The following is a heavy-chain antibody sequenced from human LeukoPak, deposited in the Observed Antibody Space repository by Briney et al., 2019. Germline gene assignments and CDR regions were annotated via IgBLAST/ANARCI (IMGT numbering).Heavy chain of an antibody. CDR1: GGSISSSSYY. CDR2: IYYSGST. V-gene: IGHV4-39*07. Sequence: SETLSLTCTVSGGSISSSSYYWGWIRQPPGKGLEWIGSIYYSGSTYYNPSLKSRVTISVDTSKNQFSLKLSSVTAADTAVYYCARATYYYGSGSYLYWFDPWGQGTLVTVSS. D-gene: IGHD3-10*01. J-gene: IGHJ5*02. CDR3: ARATYYYGSGSYLYWFDP.